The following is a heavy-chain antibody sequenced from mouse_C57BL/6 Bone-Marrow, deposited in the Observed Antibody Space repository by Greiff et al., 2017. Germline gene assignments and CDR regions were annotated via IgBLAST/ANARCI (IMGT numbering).Heavy chain of an antibody. V-gene: IGHV1-64*01. Sequence: VQLQQPGAELVKPGASVKLSCKASGYTFTSYWMHWVKQRPGQGLEWIGMIHPNSGSTNYNEKFKSKATLTVDKSSSTAYMQLSSLTSEDSAVYYCARWDHRAWFAYWGQGILVTVSA. J-gene: IGHJ3*01. CDR3: ARWDHRAWFAY. CDR1: GYTFTSYW. D-gene: IGHD4-1*01. CDR2: IHPNSGST.